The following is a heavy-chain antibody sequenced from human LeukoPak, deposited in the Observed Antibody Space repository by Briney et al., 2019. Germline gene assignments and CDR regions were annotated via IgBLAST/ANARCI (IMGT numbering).Heavy chain of an antibody. CDR3: VRALSGDQDY. Sequence: GGSLRLSCAASGFTFSSYSMNWVRQAPGKGRECVSSINSNSSYIFYAASVKRPFTISRDNPKNTLYLQINSLRADDTAVYYCVRALSGDQDYWCQGILVTVSS. CDR1: GFTFSSYS. V-gene: IGHV3-21*01. J-gene: IGHJ4*02. D-gene: IGHD4-17*01. CDR2: INSNSSYI.